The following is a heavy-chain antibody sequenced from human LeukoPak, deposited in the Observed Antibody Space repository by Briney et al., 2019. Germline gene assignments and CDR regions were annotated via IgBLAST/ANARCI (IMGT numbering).Heavy chain of an antibody. V-gene: IGHV1-18*04. D-gene: IGHD1-26*01. CDR2: ISAYNGNT. J-gene: IGHJ4*02. Sequence: ASVKVSCKASGYSFTGNYLNWVRQAPGQGLEWMGWISAYNGNTKYAQKDQGRVTMTTDTSTSTAYMELRSLRSDDTAVYYCARGLGGSGSYFLTFDYWGQGTLVTVSS. CDR3: ARGLGGSGSYFLTFDY. CDR1: GYSFTGNY.